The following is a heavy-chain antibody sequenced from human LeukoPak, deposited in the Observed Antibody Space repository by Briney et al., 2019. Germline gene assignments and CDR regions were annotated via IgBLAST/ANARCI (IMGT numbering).Heavy chain of an antibody. Sequence: GGSLRLSCAASEFIFSSYWMSWVRQAPGKGLEWVANIKQDGSEKYYVDAVKARFTISRDNAKNSLFLQMNSLRAEDTAVYYCARVAAMTGTVIDYWGQGTLVTVSS. CDR3: ARVAAMTGTVIDY. D-gene: IGHD6-19*01. CDR2: IKQDGSEK. CDR1: EFIFSSYW. J-gene: IGHJ4*02. V-gene: IGHV3-7*01.